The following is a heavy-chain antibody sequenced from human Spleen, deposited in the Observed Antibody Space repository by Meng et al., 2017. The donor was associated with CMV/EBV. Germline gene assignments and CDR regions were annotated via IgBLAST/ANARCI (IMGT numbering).Heavy chain of an antibody. CDR2: IIPILGIA. Sequence: GTFGSYTISWVRQAPGQGLEWMGRIIPILGIANYAQKFQGRVTITADKSTSTAYMELSSLRSEDTAVYYCARDPLVGATPSGWFDPWGQGTLVTVSS. J-gene: IGHJ5*02. D-gene: IGHD1-26*01. CDR3: ARDPLVGATPSGWFDP. V-gene: IGHV1-69*04. CDR1: GTFGSYT.